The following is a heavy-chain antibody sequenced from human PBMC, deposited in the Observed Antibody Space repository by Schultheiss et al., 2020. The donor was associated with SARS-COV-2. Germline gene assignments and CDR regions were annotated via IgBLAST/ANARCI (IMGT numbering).Heavy chain of an antibody. Sequence: LRLSCAVSGGSISSGGYSWSWIRQPPGKGLEWIGYIYYSGSTYYNPSLKSRVTISVDTSKNQFSLKLSSVTAADTAVYYCARRRNLLATPMVFDSWGQGLLVTVSS. V-gene: IGHV4-30-4*07. CDR2: IYYSGST. CDR1: GGSISSGGYS. CDR3: ARRRNLLATPMVFDS. D-gene: IGHD5-12*01. J-gene: IGHJ4*02.